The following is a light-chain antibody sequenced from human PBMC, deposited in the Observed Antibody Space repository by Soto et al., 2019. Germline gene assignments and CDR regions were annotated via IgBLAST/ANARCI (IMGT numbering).Light chain of an antibody. V-gene: IGKV3-20*01. Sequence: EIVLTQSPGTLSLSPGERATLSCRASQSVSSSYLAWYQQKPGQAPRLLIYGASSRATGIPDRFSGSGSGTAFTLTISRLEPEDFAMYYCQQYGRSPLVTFGQGTRLEMK. CDR3: QQYGRSPLVT. CDR1: QSVSSSY. J-gene: IGKJ5*01. CDR2: GAS.